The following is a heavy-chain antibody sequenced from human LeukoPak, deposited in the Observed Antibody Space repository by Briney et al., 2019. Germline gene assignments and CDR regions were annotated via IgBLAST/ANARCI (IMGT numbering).Heavy chain of an antibody. V-gene: IGHV4-34*01. CDR2: INHSGST. CDR3: ARDLARVWKS. CDR1: GGSFSGYY. Sequence: SETLSLTCAVYGGSFSGYYWSWIRQPPGKGLEWIGEINHSGSTNYNPSLKSRVTISVDTSKNQFSLKLSSVTAADTAVYYCARDLARVWKSWGQGTLVTVSS. D-gene: IGHD5-12*01. J-gene: IGHJ5*02.